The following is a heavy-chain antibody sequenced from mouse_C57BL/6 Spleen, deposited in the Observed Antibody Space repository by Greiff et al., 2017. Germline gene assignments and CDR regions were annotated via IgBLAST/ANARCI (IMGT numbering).Heavy chain of an antibody. V-gene: IGHV8-8*01. CDR3: ARIRRPYGSSSYYAMDY. CDR2: IWWDDDK. CDR1: GFSLSTFGMG. J-gene: IGHJ4*01. D-gene: IGHD1-1*01. Sequence: QVTLKESGPGILQPSQTLSLTCSFSGFSLSTFGMGVGWIRQPSGKGLGWLAHIWWDDDKYYNPALKRRLTISKGTSKNQVFLKLANVDTADTATYYCARIRRPYGSSSYYAMDYWGQGTSVTVSS.